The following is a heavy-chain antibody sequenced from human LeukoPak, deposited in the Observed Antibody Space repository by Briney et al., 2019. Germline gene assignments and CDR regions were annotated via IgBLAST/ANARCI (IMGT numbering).Heavy chain of an antibody. CDR2: IYYSGST. V-gene: IGHV4-59*01. Sequence: SETLSLTCTVSGGSISSYYWSWIRQPPGKGLEWIGYIYYSGSTNYNPSLKSRVTISVDTSKNQFSLKLSSVTAADTAVYYCARDGGGGAFDIWGQGTMVTVSS. D-gene: IGHD3-16*01. CDR3: ARDGGGGAFDI. J-gene: IGHJ3*02. CDR1: GGSISSYY.